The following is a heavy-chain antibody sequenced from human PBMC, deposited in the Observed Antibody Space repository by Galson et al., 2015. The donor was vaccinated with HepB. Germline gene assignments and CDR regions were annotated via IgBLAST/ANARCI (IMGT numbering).Heavy chain of an antibody. J-gene: IGHJ6*02. V-gene: IGHV1-8*01. CDR2: MNPNSGNT. CDR3: ARAPKSMAARLRYYYYGMDV. Sequence: VKVSCKASGYTFTSYDINWVRQATGQGLEWMGWMNPNSGNTGYAQKFQGRVTMTRNTSISTAYMELSSLRSEDTAVYYCARAPKSMAARLRYYYYGMDVWGQGTTVTVSS. CDR1: GYTFTSYD. D-gene: IGHD6-6*01.